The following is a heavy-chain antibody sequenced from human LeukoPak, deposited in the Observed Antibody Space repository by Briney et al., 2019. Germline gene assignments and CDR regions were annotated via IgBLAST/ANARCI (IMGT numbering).Heavy chain of an antibody. Sequence: GGSLRLSCAASGFTVSSNYMSWVRQAPGKGLEWVSVIYSGGSTYYADSVKGRFTISRDNSKNTLYLQMNSLRAEDTAVYYCAKDRVTWSSSWSDYWGQGTLVTVSS. CDR2: IYSGGST. V-gene: IGHV3-53*01. CDR1: GFTVSSNY. J-gene: IGHJ4*02. CDR3: AKDRVTWSSSWSDY. D-gene: IGHD6-13*01.